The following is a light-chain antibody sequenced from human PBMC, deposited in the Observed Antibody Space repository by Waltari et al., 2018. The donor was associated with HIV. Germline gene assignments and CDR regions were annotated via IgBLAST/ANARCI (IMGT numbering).Light chain of an antibody. CDR2: DVN. CDR3: GAYTSGSTPVV. CDR1: SSDIGISNF. V-gene: IGLV2-14*03. Sequence: QSALIQPASLSGSPGQSITISCTGTSSDIGISNFVSWYQLNPGKAPKLLLFDVNNRPSGVSRRFSGSKSGNSASLTIFGLQDDDEADYYCGAYTSGSTPVVFGGGTKLTVL. J-gene: IGLJ2*01.